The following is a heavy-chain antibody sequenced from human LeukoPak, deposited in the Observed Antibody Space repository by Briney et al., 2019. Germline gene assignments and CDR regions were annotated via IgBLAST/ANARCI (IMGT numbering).Heavy chain of an antibody. CDR1: GGSISSSSYY. CDR2: IYYSGST. J-gene: IGHJ4*02. CDR3: ARGVVAGLPFPYYFDY. D-gene: IGHD6-19*01. Sequence: ASETLSLTCTVSGGSISSSSYYWGWIRQPPGKGLEWIGSIYYSGSTYYNPSLKSRVTISVDTSKNQFSLKLSSVTAADTAVYYCARGVVAGLPFPYYFDYWGQGTLVTVSS. V-gene: IGHV4-39*07.